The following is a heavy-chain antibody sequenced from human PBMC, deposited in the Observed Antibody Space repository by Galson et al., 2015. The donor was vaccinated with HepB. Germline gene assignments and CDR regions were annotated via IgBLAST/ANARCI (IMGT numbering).Heavy chain of an antibody. D-gene: IGHD1-26*01. CDR2: IRSKAYGGTT. CDR3: TRGVGAVYFDY. V-gene: IGHV3-49*04. CDR1: GFTFSTYA. J-gene: IGHJ4*02. Sequence: SLRLSCAASGFTFSTYAMTWVRQAPGKGLEWVGFIRSKAYGGTTEYAASVKGRFTISRDDSKSIAYLQMNSLKTGDTAVYYCTRGVGAVYFDYWGQGTLVTVSS.